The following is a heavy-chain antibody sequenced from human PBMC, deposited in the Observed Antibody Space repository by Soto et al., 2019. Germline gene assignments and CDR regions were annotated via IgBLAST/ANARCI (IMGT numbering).Heavy chain of an antibody. V-gene: IGHV4-61*01. J-gene: IGHJ5*02. D-gene: IGHD5-18*01. Sequence: QVQLQESGPGLVKPSETLSLTCTVSGGSVSSGSYYWSWLRQPPGKGLEWIGYIYYSGSTNYNPSLKSRVTIAVDTSKNQFSLKLSSVTAADTAVYYCARGVPYSYGYVSWFDPWGQGTLVTVSS. CDR2: IYYSGST. CDR1: GGSVSSGSYY. CDR3: ARGVPYSYGYVSWFDP.